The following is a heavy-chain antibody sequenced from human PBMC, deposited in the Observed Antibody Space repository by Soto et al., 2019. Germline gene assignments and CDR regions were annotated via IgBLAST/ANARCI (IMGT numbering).Heavy chain of an antibody. D-gene: IGHD3-3*01. V-gene: IGHV4-31*03. CDR3: ARVYDFWSGFGDAFDI. J-gene: IGHJ3*02. CDR2: IYYSGST. CDR1: GGSISSGGDY. Sequence: QVQLQESGPGLVKPSQTLSLTCTVSGGSISSGGDYWSWIRQHPGKGLEWIGYIYYSGSTYYNPSLTSRVTISVDTSTNQFSLKLSSVTAADTAVYYCARVYDFWSGFGDAFDIWGQGTMVTVSS.